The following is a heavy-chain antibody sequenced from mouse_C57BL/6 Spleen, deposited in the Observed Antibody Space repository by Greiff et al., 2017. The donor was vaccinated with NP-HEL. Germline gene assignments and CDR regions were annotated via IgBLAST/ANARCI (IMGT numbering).Heavy chain of an antibody. J-gene: IGHJ2*01. V-gene: IGHV1-82*01. CDR3: ARPTGPYFDY. CDR2: IYPGDGDT. CDR1: GYAFSSSW. Sequence: QVQLKESGPELVKPGASVKISCKASGYAFSSSWMNWVKQRPGKGLEWIGRIYPGDGDTNYNEKFKSKATLTVDKSSSTAYMQLSSLTSEDSAVYYCARPTGPYFDYWGQGTTLTVSS. D-gene: IGHD4-1*01.